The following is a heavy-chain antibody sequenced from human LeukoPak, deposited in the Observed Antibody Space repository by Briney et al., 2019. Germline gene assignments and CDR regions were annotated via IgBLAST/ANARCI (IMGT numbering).Heavy chain of an antibody. CDR2: VSASGGST. CDR1: GFSFSAYA. CDR3: ARVGLGTGGMDV. Sequence: GGSLRLSCAASGFSFSAYAMSWVRQAPGKGLEWVSAVSASGGSTYYADSVKGRFTISRDNSKNTLYLQMNSLRAEDTAVYYCARVGLGTGGMDVWGQGTTVTVSS. J-gene: IGHJ6*02. V-gene: IGHV3-23*01. D-gene: IGHD1-1*01.